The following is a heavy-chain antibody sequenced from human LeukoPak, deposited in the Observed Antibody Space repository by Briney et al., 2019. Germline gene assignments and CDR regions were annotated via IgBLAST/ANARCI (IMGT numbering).Heavy chain of an antibody. CDR3: ARAPVCGGDCYRAEYFQH. J-gene: IGHJ1*01. D-gene: IGHD2-21*02. Sequence: QPGGSLRLSCAASGFTFSSYEMNWVRQAPGKGLEWVSYISSSGSTIYYADSVKGRFTISRDNAKNSLYLQMNSLRAEDTAVYYCARAPVCGGDCYRAEYFQHWGQGTLVTVSS. CDR2: ISSSGSTI. V-gene: IGHV3-48*03. CDR1: GFTFSSYE.